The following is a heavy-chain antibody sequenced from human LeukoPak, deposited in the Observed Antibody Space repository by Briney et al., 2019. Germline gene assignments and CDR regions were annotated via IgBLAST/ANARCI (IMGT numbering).Heavy chain of an antibody. J-gene: IGHJ4*02. CDR3: TTDLYSLQDDY. CDR2: IKSKTDGGTT. Sequence: TTGGSLRLSCAASGFTFSNAWMSWVRQAPGKGLEWVGRIKSKTDGGTTDYAAPVKGRFTISRDDSKNTLYLQMNSLKTEDTAVYYCTTDLYSLQDDYWGQGTLVTVSS. V-gene: IGHV3-15*01. D-gene: IGHD2-8*01. CDR1: GFTFSNAW.